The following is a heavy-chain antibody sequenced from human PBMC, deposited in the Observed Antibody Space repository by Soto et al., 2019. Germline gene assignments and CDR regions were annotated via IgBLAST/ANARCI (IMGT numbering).Heavy chain of an antibody. D-gene: IGHD3-10*01. Sequence: SVKVSCKASGGTFDSYVISWLRQAPGQGLEWMGGIMPIFGTPNYAQKFRGRVTISADESTSTAYLELSSLTSDDTAVYYCARVHSSGIFYFVDPWGQGTLVTVSS. CDR2: IMPIFGTP. J-gene: IGHJ5*02. CDR1: GGTFDSYV. V-gene: IGHV1-69*13. CDR3: ARVHSSGIFYFVDP.